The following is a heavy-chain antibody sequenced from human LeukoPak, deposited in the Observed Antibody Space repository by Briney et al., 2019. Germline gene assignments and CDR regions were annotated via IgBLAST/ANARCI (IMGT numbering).Heavy chain of an antibody. J-gene: IGHJ3*02. CDR1: GGSISSGDYY. CDR3: AREGADVVVPAALGDAFDI. V-gene: IGHV4-30-4*01. CDR2: IYYSGST. Sequence: PSETLSLTCTVSGGSISSGDYYWSWIRQPPGKGLEWIGYIYYSGSTYYNPSLKSRVTISVDTSKNQFPLKLSSVTAADTAVYYCAREGADVVVPAALGDAFDIWGQGTMVTVSS. D-gene: IGHD2-2*01.